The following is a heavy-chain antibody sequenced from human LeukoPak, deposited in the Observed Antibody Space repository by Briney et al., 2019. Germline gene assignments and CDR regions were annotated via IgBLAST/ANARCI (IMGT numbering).Heavy chain of an antibody. CDR3: ARDLAENYFDY. CDR2: IYYSGST. V-gene: IGHV4-59*01. CDR1: GGSISSYY. J-gene: IGHJ4*02. D-gene: IGHD3-16*01. Sequence: SETLSLTCTASGGSISSYYWSWIRQPPGKGLEWIGYIYYSGSTNYNPSLKSRVTISVDTSKNQFSLKLSSVTAADTAVYYCARDLAENYFDYWGQGTLVTVSS.